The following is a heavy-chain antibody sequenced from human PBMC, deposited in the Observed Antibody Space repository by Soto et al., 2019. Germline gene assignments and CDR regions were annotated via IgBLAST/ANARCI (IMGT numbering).Heavy chain of an antibody. V-gene: IGHV3-64D*06. CDR1: GFTFSSYA. CDR2: ISSNGGST. D-gene: IGHD1-26*01. Sequence: GGSLRLSCSASGFTFSSYAMHWVRQAPGKGLEYVSAISSNGGSTYYADSVRGRFTISRDNSKNTLYLQMSSLRAEDTAVYYCVKLWDQGTYYYYGMDVWGQGTTVTVSS. J-gene: IGHJ6*02. CDR3: VKLWDQGTYYYYGMDV.